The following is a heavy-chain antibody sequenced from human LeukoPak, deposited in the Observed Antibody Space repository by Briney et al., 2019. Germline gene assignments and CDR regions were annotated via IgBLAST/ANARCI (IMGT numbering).Heavy chain of an antibody. CDR1: GYTFTSYG. D-gene: IGHD5-24*01. V-gene: IGHV1-18*01. CDR3: ARNLGQHLENDY. CDR2: ISACNGNT. J-gene: IGHJ4*02. Sequence: ASVKLSCKASGYTFTSYGISWVRQAPGQGLEWMGWISACNGNTNYAQRLQGRVTMTTDTSTSTAYMELRSLRSDDTAVYYCARNLGQHLENDYWGQGTLVTVSS.